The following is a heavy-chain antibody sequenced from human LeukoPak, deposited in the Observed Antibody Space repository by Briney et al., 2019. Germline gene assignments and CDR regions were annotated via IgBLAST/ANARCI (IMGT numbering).Heavy chain of an antibody. CDR2: ISYDGSNK. CDR3: SCSGSFGAFDI. J-gene: IGHJ3*02. CDR1: GFTFSSYG. V-gene: IGHV3-30*03. D-gene: IGHD3-10*02. Sequence: PGRSLRLSCAASGFTFSSYGMHWVRQAPGKGLEWVAVISYDGSNKYYADSVKGRITISRDNSKNTLYLQMNSLRPEDTAVYYCSCSGSFGAFDIWGQGTMVTVSS.